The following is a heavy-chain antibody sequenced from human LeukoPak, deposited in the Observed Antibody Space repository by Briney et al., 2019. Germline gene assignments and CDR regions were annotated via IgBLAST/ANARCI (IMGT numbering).Heavy chain of an antibody. J-gene: IGHJ3*02. CDR3: AGERLDCSGGSCIDAFDI. V-gene: IGHV3-21*01. CDR1: GFTVSSNY. CDR2: ISSSSSYI. Sequence: GGSLRLSCAASGFTVSSNYMSWVRQAPGKGLEWVSSISSSSSYIYYADSVKGRFTISRDNAKNSLYLQMNSLRAEDTAVYYCAGERLDCSGGSCIDAFDIWGQGTMVTVSS. D-gene: IGHD2-15*01.